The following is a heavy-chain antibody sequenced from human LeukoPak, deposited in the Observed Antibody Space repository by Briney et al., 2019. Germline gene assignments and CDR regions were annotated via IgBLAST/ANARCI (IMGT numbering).Heavy chain of an antibody. CDR3: AKQKDQGFYYYSSGLDY. D-gene: IGHD3-22*01. CDR1: GFTFSSYA. V-gene: IGHV3-30-3*02. Sequence: GGSLRLSCAASGFTFSSYAMHWVRQAPGKGLEWVAVISYDGSNKYYADSVKGRFTISRDNSKNTLYLQMNSLRAEDTAVYYCAKQKDQGFYYYSSGLDYWGQGTLVTVSS. CDR2: ISYDGSNK. J-gene: IGHJ4*02.